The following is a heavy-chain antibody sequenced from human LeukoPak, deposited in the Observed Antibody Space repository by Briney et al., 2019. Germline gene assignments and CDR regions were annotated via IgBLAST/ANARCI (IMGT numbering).Heavy chain of an antibody. CDR3: ARDRDYYDSTGYYKHFDY. D-gene: IGHD3-22*01. Sequence: GGSLRLSCAASGFTFNGYSMNWVRRAPGKGLEWVSYISTSSNTIYYADSVKGRFTIARDNAKNSLYLQMNSLTAEDTAVYYCARDRDYYDSTGYYKHFDYWGQGTLVTVSS. CDR1: GFTFNGYS. CDR2: ISTSSNTI. J-gene: IGHJ4*02. V-gene: IGHV3-48*04.